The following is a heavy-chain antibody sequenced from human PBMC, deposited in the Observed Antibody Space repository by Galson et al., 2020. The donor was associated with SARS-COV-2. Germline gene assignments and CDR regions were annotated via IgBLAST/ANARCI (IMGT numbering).Heavy chain of an antibody. J-gene: IGHJ4*02. D-gene: IGHD3-3*01. CDR2: IYPGDSDT. CDR1: GYSLTKYS. CDR3: VRAQDGVSTAQYSDY. Sequence: GAPPKISCKGSGYSLTKYSIGWVRQMPGKGREWIGTIYPGDSDTRYSPSFQGHVTNSADKPISTAFLHWSGLKASDTAVYYCVRAQDGVSTAQYSDYWGQGTLVTVSS. V-gene: IGHV5-51*04.